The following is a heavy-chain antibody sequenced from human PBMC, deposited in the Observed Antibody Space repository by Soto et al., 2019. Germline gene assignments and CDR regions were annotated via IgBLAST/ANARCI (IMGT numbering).Heavy chain of an antibody. Sequence: QVQLVQSGGEVKKPGASVKVSCKASGYTFTIYGLNWVRQAPGQGLEWMGWISPDNGNTNYAQKLQGRVTMTTDTSTSTADMELRSLRSDDTAVYYCARALGYSGYAGMDVWGQGTTVTVSS. CDR1: GYTFTIYG. J-gene: IGHJ6*02. CDR2: ISPDNGNT. V-gene: IGHV1-18*01. D-gene: IGHD5-12*01. CDR3: ARALGYSGYAGMDV.